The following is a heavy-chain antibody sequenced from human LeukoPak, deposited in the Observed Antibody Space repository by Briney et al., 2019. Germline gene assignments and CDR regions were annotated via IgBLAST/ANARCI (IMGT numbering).Heavy chain of an antibody. V-gene: IGHV1-46*01. CDR3: ARDPSDVLWFGESYFDY. CDR2: INPSGGST. Sequence: GASVKVSCKASGYTFTSYYMHWVRQAPGQGLEWMGIINPSGGSTSHAQKFQGRVTMTRDTSTSTVYMELSSLRSEDTAVYYCARDPSDVLWFGESYFDYWGQGTLVTVSS. D-gene: IGHD3-10*01. J-gene: IGHJ4*02. CDR1: GYTFTSYY.